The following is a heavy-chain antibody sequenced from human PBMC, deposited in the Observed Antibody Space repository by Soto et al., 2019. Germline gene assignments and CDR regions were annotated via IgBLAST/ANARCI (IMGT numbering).Heavy chain of an antibody. Sequence: VQLVESGGGVVQPGRSLRLSCAASGFTFSSYGMHWVRQAPGKGLEWVAVISYDGSNKYYADSVKGRFTISRDNSKNTLYLQMNSLRAEDTAVYYCAKGLMRLYDAFDIWGQGTMVTVSS. CDR1: GFTFSSYG. CDR2: ISYDGSNK. V-gene: IGHV3-30*18. CDR3: AKGLMRLYDAFDI. D-gene: IGHD6-19*01. J-gene: IGHJ3*02.